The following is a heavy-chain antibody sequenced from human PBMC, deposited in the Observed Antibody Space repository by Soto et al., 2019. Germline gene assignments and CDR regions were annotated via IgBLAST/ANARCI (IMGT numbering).Heavy chain of an antibody. J-gene: IGHJ4*02. CDR1: GFTFDDYA. D-gene: IGHD1-26*01. V-gene: IGHV3-9*01. CDR2: ISWNSGSI. CDR3: AKTSRPWEPHDLFDY. Sequence: GGSLRFSCAASGFTFDDYAMHWVRQAPGKGLEWVSGISWNSGSIGYADSVKGRFTISRDNAKNSLYLQMNSLRAEDTALYYCAKTSRPWEPHDLFDYWGQGTLVTVSS.